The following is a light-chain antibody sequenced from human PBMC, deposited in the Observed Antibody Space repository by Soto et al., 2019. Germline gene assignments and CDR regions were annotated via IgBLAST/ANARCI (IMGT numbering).Light chain of an antibody. J-gene: IGKJ3*01. Sequence: QLTQSPSSLSASVGDRVTITCRASQGIRDYLAWYQQKPGKAPKLLINAASILEIGVPSRFSGSGSGTGVTLTISSLQPEDFATYYCQQLNSYPFTFGPGAKVDIK. CDR3: QQLNSYPFT. V-gene: IGKV1-9*01. CDR2: AAS. CDR1: QGIRDY.